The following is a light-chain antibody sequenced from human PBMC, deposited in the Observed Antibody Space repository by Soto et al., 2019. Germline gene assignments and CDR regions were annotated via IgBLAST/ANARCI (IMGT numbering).Light chain of an antibody. J-gene: IGKJ5*01. CDR3: QQRSNPIT. CDR2: DAS. Sequence: EIVLTQSPATLSLSPVERATLSCRASQSVSSYLAWYQQKPGQAPRLLIYDASNRATGIPARFSGSGSGTDFTLTISSLEPEDFAVYYCQQRSNPITFGQGTRWRL. V-gene: IGKV3-11*01. CDR1: QSVSSY.